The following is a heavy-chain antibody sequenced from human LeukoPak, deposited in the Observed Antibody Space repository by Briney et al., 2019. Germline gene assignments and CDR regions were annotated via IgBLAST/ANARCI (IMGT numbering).Heavy chain of an antibody. CDR2: ISTYNGDT. V-gene: IGHV1-18*01. D-gene: IGHD1-26*01. CDR1: GYTFTSYG. Sequence: ASVKVSCKASGYTFTSYGITWVRQAPGQGLEWMGWISTYNGDTNYAQKIQGRVTMTTDTSTSTTYMDLRSLRPDDTAVYYCARDSGSSPGDYWGQGTLVTVSS. J-gene: IGHJ4*02. CDR3: ARDSGSSPGDY.